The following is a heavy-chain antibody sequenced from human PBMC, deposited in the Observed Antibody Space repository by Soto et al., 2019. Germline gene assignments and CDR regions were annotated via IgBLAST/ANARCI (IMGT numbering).Heavy chain of an antibody. V-gene: IGHV3-66*01. Sequence: PGGSLRLSCAASVFTVSSNYMSWVRQAPGKGLEWLSIIYSAGNTYYADSVKGRFTISRDNSKNTLYLQMNSLGAEDTAVYYCASSRYCISTSCHPSSFGYYYYGMDVWGQGTTVTVSS. J-gene: IGHJ6*02. D-gene: IGHD2-2*01. CDR2: IYSAGNT. CDR1: VFTVSSNY. CDR3: ASSRYCISTSCHPSSFGYYYYGMDV.